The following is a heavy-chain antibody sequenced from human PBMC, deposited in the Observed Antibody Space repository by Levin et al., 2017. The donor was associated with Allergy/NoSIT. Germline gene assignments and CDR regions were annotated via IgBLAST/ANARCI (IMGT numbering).Heavy chain of an antibody. V-gene: IGHV3-9*01. CDR1: GFTFDDYA. Sequence: GGSLRLSCAASGFTFDDYAMHWVRQAPGKGLEWVSGISWNSGSIGYADSVKGRFTISRDNAKNSLYLQMNSLRAEDTALYYCARRSGYGVGYYFDYWGQGTLVTVSS. CDR2: ISWNSGSI. D-gene: IGHD5-12*01. CDR3: ARRSGYGVGYYFDY. J-gene: IGHJ4*02.